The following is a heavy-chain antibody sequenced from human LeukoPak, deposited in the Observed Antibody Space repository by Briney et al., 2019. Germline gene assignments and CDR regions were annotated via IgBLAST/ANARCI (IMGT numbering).Heavy chain of an antibody. Sequence: SETLSLTCTVSGGSFSSYYWSWIRQPPGKGLEWIGNIYYSGSTNYNPSLKSRVTISVDTSKNQFSLKLSSVTAADTAVYYCARGVGATSTDWFDPWGQGTLVTVSS. CDR1: GGSFSSYY. J-gene: IGHJ5*02. CDR3: ARGVGATSTDWFDP. D-gene: IGHD1-26*01. CDR2: IYYSGST. V-gene: IGHV4-59*01.